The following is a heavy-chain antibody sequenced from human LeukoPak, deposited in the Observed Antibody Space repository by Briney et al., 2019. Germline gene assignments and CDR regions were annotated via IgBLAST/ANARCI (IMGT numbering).Heavy chain of an antibody. CDR1: GYSFTSHG. Sequence: ASVKVSCKASGYSFTSHGISWARQAPGQGLEWMGWINGYNGDSNYAQNLQGRVTMTTDTSTSTAYMELRSLRSDDTAVYYCARGISRLPSAAFDIWGQGTMVTVSS. CDR3: ARGISRLPSAAFDI. V-gene: IGHV1-18*01. D-gene: IGHD6-6*01. J-gene: IGHJ3*02. CDR2: INGYNGDS.